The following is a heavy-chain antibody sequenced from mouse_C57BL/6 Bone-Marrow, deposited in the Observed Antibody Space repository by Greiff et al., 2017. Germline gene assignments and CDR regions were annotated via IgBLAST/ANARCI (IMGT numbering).Heavy chain of an antibody. CDR1: GFSLSTSGMG. Sequence: QVTLIVSGPGLLQSSQTLSLTCSFSGFSLSTSGMGVSWIRQPSGKGLEWLAHSYWDDDKRYNPSLKSRLTISKDTSRNQVFLKIASVDTAYTATYYCARRELVFDYWGQGTTLTVSS. J-gene: IGHJ2*01. D-gene: IGHD4-1*01. CDR3: ARRELVFDY. CDR2: SYWDDDK. V-gene: IGHV8-12*01.